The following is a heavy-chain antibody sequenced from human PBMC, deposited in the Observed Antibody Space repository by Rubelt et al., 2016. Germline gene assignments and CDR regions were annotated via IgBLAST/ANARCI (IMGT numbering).Heavy chain of an antibody. J-gene: IGHJ4*02. Sequence: QLQLQESGPGLVKPSETLSLTCTVSGGSISSSSYYWGWIRQPPGKGLEWIGSIYYSGSTYYNPSLKSRVTISVDTSKNQFSLKLSSVTAADTAVDYCARTLSSSTSCYTHWGQGTLVTVSS. CDR3: ARTLSSSTSCYTH. D-gene: IGHD2-2*02. CDR2: IYYSGST. CDR1: GGSISSSSYY. V-gene: IGHV4-39*01.